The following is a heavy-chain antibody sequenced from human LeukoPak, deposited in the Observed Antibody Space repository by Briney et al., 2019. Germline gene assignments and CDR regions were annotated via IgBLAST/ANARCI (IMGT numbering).Heavy chain of an antibody. J-gene: IGHJ4*02. CDR2: ISAYHGHT. D-gene: IGHD2/OR15-2a*01. Sequence: ASVKVSCKASGYTFTSYDFTWVRQAPGQGVEWMGWISAYHGHTKYAQKLQGRVTMTTDTSTSTAYMELRSLRSDDTAVYYCARVRTTLLDNWGQGTLVTVSS. CDR3: ARVRTTLLDN. V-gene: IGHV1-18*01. CDR1: GYTFTSYD.